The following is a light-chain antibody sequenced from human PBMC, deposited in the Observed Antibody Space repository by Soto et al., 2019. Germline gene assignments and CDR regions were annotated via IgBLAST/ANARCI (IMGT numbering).Light chain of an antibody. J-gene: IGKJ5*01. CDR1: QSVGTY. CDR3: QQYGSSLSIT. Sequence: EIVLTQSPATLSLSPGERATLSCRASQSVGTYFAWYQQKPGQAPRLLIYDSSNRATGIPARFSGSGSGTDFTLTISRLEPEDFAVYYCQQYGSSLSITFGQGTRLEIK. CDR2: DSS. V-gene: IGKV3-20*01.